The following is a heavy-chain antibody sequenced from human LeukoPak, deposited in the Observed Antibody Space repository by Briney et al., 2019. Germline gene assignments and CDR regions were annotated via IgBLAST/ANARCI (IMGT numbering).Heavy chain of an antibody. J-gene: IGHJ4*02. D-gene: IGHD2-8*01. CDR1: GFTFSSYA. V-gene: IGHV3-30*04. CDR2: ISYDGSNK. Sequence: GGSLRLSCAASGFTFSSYAMHWVRQAPGKGLEWVAVISYDGSNKYYADSVKGRFTISRDNSKNTLYLQMNSLRAEDTAVYYCARDKDIVLMVYAIRGAFDYWGQGTLVTVSS. CDR3: ARDKDIVLMVYAIRGAFDY.